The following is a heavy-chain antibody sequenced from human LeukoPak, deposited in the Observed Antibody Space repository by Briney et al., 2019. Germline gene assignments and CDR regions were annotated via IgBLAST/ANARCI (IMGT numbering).Heavy chain of an antibody. Sequence: APVKVSCKASGYTFTGYYMHWVRQAPGQGLEWMGWINPNSGGAKYAQKFQGRVTMTGDTATGTAYMELSGLTSDDTAVYYCARGRGVAVTGTIDYWGQGTLVTVSP. J-gene: IGHJ4*02. CDR2: INPNSGGA. D-gene: IGHD6-19*01. CDR1: GYTFTGYY. CDR3: ARGRGVAVTGTIDY. V-gene: IGHV1-2*02.